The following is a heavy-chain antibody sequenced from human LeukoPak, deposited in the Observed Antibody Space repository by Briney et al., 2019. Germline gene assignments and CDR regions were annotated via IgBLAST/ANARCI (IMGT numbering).Heavy chain of an antibody. CDR3: ARGPDYYDSSGYVRGAFDI. Sequence: ETLSLTCTVSGGSISSYYWSWIRQPAGKGLEWIGRIYTSGSTNYNPSLKSRVTMSVDTSKNQFSLKLSSVTAADTAVYYCARGPDYYDSSGYVRGAFDIWGQGTMVTVSS. V-gene: IGHV4-4*07. D-gene: IGHD3-22*01. CDR2: IYTSGST. J-gene: IGHJ3*02. CDR1: GGSISSYY.